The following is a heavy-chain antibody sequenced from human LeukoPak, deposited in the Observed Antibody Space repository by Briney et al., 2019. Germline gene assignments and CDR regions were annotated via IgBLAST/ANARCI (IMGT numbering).Heavy chain of an antibody. V-gene: IGHV3-30-3*01. CDR2: ISYDGSNK. CDR1: GFTFNSYA. J-gene: IGHJ6*02. CDR3: ARDSRDYYYGMDV. Sequence: TGGSLRLSCAASGFTFNSYAMHWVRQAPGKGLEWVAVISYDGSNKYYADSVKGRFTISRDNSKNTLYLQMNSLRAEDTAVYYCARDSRDYYYGMDVWGQGTTVTVSS.